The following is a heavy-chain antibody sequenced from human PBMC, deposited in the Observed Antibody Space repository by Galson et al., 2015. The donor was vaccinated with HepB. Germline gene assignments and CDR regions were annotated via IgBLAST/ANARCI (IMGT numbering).Heavy chain of an antibody. J-gene: IGHJ4*02. D-gene: IGHD3-10*01. Sequence: SLRLSCAASGFTFSSYAMSWVRQAPGKGLEWVSAISGSGGSTYYADSVKGRFTISRDNSKNTLYLQMNSLRAEDTAVYYCAKFDDKTSIRGVGIDYWGQGTLVTVSS. V-gene: IGHV3-23*01. CDR3: AKFDDKTSIRGVGIDY. CDR1: GFTFSSYA. CDR2: ISGSGGST.